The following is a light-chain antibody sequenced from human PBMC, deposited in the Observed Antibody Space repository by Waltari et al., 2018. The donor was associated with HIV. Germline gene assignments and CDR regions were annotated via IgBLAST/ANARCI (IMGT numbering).Light chain of an antibody. CDR1: SSDVGSYNY. CDR3: SSYAGSYWV. V-gene: IGLV2-8*01. J-gene: IGLJ3*02. Sequence: QSALTQPPSAAGSPGQSVTISCTGTSSDVGSYNYVSWYLHHPGKAPKRMIFEVSKRPSGVPDRFSGSKSGNTASLTVSGLQAEDEADYYCSSYAGSYWVFGGGTKLTVL. CDR2: EVS.